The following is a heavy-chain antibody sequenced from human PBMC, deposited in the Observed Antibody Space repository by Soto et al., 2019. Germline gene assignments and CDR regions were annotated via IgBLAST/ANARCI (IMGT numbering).Heavy chain of an antibody. Sequence: GGSLRLSCAASGFTFSSYSMNWVRQAPGKGLEWVSSISSSSYIYYADSVKGRFTISRDNAKNSLYLQMNSLRAEDTAVYYCAREYEYYYDSSGNNYWGQGTLVTVSS. CDR1: GFTFSSYS. J-gene: IGHJ4*02. D-gene: IGHD3-22*01. V-gene: IGHV3-21*01. CDR2: ISSSSYI. CDR3: AREYEYYYDSSGNNY.